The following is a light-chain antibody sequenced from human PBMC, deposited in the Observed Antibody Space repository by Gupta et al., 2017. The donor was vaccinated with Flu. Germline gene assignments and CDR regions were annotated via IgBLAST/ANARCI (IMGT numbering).Light chain of an antibody. J-gene: IGLJ2*01. CDR3: SSYAGSNNLV. Sequence: QSALPQPPSASGAPGQSVPISCTGTSSDVGGYNYVSWYQQHPGKAPKLMIYEVIKRPSGVPDRFSGSKSGNTASLTVSGLQAEDEADYYCSSYAGSNNLVFGGGTKLTVL. V-gene: IGLV2-8*01. CDR2: EVI. CDR1: SSDVGGYNY.